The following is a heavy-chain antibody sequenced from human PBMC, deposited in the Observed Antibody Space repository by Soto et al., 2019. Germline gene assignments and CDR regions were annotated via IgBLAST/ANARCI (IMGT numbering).Heavy chain of an antibody. V-gene: IGHV1-69*13. D-gene: IGHD2-21*02. CDR3: AKGFRSHIVVVTAKYYYYYYGMDV. CDR2: ISPIFGTA. J-gene: IGHJ6*02. CDR1: GGTFSSYA. Sequence: SVKVSCKASGGTFSSYAISWVRQAPGQGLEWMGGISPIFGTANYAQKFQGRVTITADESTSTAYMELSSLRSEDTAVYYCAKGFRSHIVVVTAKYYYYYYGMDVWGQGTTVTVSS.